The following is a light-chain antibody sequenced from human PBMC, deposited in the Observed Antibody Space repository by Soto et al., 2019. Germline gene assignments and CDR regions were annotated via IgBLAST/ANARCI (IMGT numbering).Light chain of an antibody. CDR1: SCHIGAGYD. V-gene: IGLV1-40*01. Sequence: QSVLTQPPSVSGAPGQRVTISCTGSSCHIGAGYDVHWYQQLPGTAPKLLIYGNSNRPSGVPDRFSGSKSGTSASLAITGLQAEDEADFYCQSHDSSLSAYVFGTGTKVTVL. CDR2: GNS. J-gene: IGLJ1*01. CDR3: QSHDSSLSAYV.